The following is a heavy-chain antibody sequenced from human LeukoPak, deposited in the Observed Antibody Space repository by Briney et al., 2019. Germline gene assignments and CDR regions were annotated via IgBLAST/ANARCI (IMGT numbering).Heavy chain of an antibody. CDR2: IYYSGST. D-gene: IGHD6-25*01. J-gene: IGHJ4*02. CDR3: ARHPRGEDLDY. Sequence: SETLSLTCTVSGGSISSYCWSWIRQPPGKGLEWIGYIYYSGSTNYNPSLKSRVTISVDTSKNQFSLKLSSVTAADTAVYYRARHPRGEDLDYWGQGTLVTVSS. CDR1: GGSISSYC. V-gene: IGHV4-59*08.